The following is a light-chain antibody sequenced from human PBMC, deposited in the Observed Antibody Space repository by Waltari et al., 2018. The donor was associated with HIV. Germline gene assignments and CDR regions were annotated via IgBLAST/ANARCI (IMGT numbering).Light chain of an antibody. CDR2: DVS. CDR3: SSYAGSNIPYV. Sequence: QSALTQPPSASGSPGQSVTISCTGTSSDVGGYNYVSWYQQHPGKAPKLIIYDVSKRPSGVPDRFFGSKSGNTASLTVSGLQDEDEADYYCSSYAGSNIPYVFGTGTKVTVL. J-gene: IGLJ1*01. V-gene: IGLV2-8*01. CDR1: SSDVGGYNY.